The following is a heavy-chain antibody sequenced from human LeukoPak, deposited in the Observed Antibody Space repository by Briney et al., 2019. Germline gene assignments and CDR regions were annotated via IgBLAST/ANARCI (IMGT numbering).Heavy chain of an antibody. CDR2: IYYSGST. Sequence: SETLSLTCTVSGGSISSSSYYWGWIRQPPGKGLEWIGRIYYSGSTYYNPSLKSRVTISVDTSKNQFSLKLSSVTAADTAVYYCARRNYYGSDPFDYWGQGTLVTVSS. CDR3: ARRNYYGSDPFDY. D-gene: IGHD3-10*01. CDR1: GGSISSSSYY. V-gene: IGHV4-39*01. J-gene: IGHJ4*02.